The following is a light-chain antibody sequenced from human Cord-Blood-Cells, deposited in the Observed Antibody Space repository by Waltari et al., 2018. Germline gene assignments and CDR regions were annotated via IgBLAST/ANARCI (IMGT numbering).Light chain of an antibody. CDR3: LQDYNYPIT. Sequence: AIQMTQSPSSLSASVGDRVTITCRASQGIRNDLGWYQQQPGKAPKLLVYAASSLQSGVPSRFVGSGSGTDFTLTISSLQPEDFATYYCLQDYNYPITFGQGTRLEIK. CDR1: QGIRND. V-gene: IGKV1-6*01. CDR2: AAS. J-gene: IGKJ5*01.